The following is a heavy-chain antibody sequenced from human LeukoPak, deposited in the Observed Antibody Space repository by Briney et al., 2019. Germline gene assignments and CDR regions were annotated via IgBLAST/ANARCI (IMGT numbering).Heavy chain of an antibody. J-gene: IGHJ5*02. CDR1: GYTFTSYD. D-gene: IGHD1-26*01. V-gene: IGHV1-8*01. CDR3: AREQFDP. Sequence: ASVKVSCKASGYTFTSYDINWVRRATGQGLEWMGYTNPNSGNTAYAQKFQGRVTMTTDTSISTAYMELSSLRSEDTAVYYCAREQFDPWGQGALVTVSS. CDR2: TNPNSGNT.